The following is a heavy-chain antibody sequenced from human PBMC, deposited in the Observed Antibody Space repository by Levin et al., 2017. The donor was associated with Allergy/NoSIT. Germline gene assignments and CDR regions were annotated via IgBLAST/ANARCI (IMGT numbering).Heavy chain of an antibody. V-gene: IGHV1-18*01. Sequence: GGSLRLSCKASGYTFRVYGIIWVRQAPGEGLEWLGWISPNNGHTKVSHKVQGRVTMTTDASTTTAYLDIRSLTSDDTAVYYCASDLGTCWYDNAFEIWGQGTLVSVSS. J-gene: IGHJ3*02. D-gene: IGHD6-13*01. CDR3: ASDLGTCWYDNAFEI. CDR2: ISPNNGHT. CDR1: GYTFRVYG.